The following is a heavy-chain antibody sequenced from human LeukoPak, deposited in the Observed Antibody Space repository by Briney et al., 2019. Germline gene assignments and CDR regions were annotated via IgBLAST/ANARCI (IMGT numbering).Heavy chain of an antibody. CDR1: GFTFSSYG. CDR2: IRYDGSNK. J-gene: IGHJ4*02. V-gene: IGHV3-30*02. Sequence: GGSLRLSYAASGFTFSSYGMHWVRQAPGKGLEWVAFIRYDGSNKYYADSVKGRFTISRDNSKNTLYLQMNSLRAEDTAVYYCHDDKSFDYWGQGTLVTVSS. D-gene: IGHD3-3*01. CDR3: HDDKSFDY.